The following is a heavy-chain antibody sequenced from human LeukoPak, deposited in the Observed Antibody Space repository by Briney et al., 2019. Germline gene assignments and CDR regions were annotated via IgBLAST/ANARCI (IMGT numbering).Heavy chain of an antibody. CDR3: ARPVGGNGMDV. V-gene: IGHV4-4*02. CDR2: IYHSGST. J-gene: IGHJ6*02. D-gene: IGHD1-26*01. CDR1: GGSISSSNW. Sequence: SETLSLTCAVSGGSISSSNWWSWVRQPPGKGLEWIGEIYHSGSTNYNPSLKSRVTISVDKSISTAYLQWSSLKASDTAMYYCARPVGGNGMDVWGQGTTVTVSS.